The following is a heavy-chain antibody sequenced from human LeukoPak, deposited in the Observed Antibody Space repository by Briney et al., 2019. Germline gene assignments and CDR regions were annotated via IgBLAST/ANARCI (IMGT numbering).Heavy chain of an antibody. CDR2: INPSGGST. CDR3: AREVGAMSAFDI. Sequence: ASVKVSCKASGYTFTNYYIHWVRQAPGQGLEWMGIINPSGGSTSYAQKFQGRVTMTRDTSTSTVYMELSSLRSEDTAVYYCAREVGAMSAFDIWGQGTMVTVSS. J-gene: IGHJ3*02. D-gene: IGHD1-26*01. V-gene: IGHV1-46*01. CDR1: GYTFTNYY.